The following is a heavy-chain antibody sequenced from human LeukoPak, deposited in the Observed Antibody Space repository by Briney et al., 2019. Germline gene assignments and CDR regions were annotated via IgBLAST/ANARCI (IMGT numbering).Heavy chain of an antibody. Sequence: GASVKVSCNASGYTFTSYGISWVRQAPGQGLEWMGWISAYNGNTNYAQKLQGRVTMTTDTSTSTAYMELRSLRSDDTAVYYCARAVVVPAAIEYYFDYWGQGTLVTVSS. J-gene: IGHJ4*02. CDR2: ISAYNGNT. V-gene: IGHV1-18*01. CDR1: GYTFTSYG. CDR3: ARAVVVPAAIEYYFDY. D-gene: IGHD2-2*01.